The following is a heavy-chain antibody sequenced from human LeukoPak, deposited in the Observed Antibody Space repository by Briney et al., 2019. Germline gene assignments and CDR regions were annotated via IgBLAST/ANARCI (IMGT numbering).Heavy chain of an antibody. CDR3: ARDGGIAAAGTFDY. D-gene: IGHD6-13*01. CDR2: IYDSGST. J-gene: IGHJ4*02. Sequence: SQTLSLTCTVSGASIRSGDYYWRWIRQPPGKGLEWIGYIYDSGSTYYNPSLKSRITISVDTSENRFSLKLSSVTAADTAVYYCARDGGIAAAGTFDYWGQGTLVTVSS. CDR1: GASIRSGDYY. V-gene: IGHV4-30-4*01.